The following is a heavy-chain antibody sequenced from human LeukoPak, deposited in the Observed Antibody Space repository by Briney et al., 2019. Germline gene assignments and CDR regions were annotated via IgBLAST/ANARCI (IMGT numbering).Heavy chain of an antibody. V-gene: IGHV1-18*01. CDR2: ISAYNGNT. CDR3: ARGGNGYYYDSSGYYDFDY. D-gene: IGHD3-22*01. Sequence: ASVKVSCTASGYTFTSYGISWVRQAPGQGLAWMGWISAYNGNTNYAQKLQGRVTMTTDTSTSTAYMELRSLRSDDTAVYYCARGGNGYYYDSSGYYDFDYWGQGTLVTVSS. CDR1: GYTFTSYG. J-gene: IGHJ4*02.